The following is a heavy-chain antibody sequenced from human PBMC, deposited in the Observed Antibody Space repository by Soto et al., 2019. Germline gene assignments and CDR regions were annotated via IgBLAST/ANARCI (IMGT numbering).Heavy chain of an antibody. CDR2: IYWDDSK. J-gene: IGHJ4*02. CDR3: AKKGGGDYVLGY. CDR1: GFSLSTNGVG. Sequence: QITLKESGPPLVKPTQTLTLTCTFSGFSLSTNGVGVGWIRQPPGKALEWLARIYWDDSKHYSPSLKSRLTITKDTSRNQVVLTMTNMDPVDTATYYCAKKGGGDYVLGYWGQGTLVTVSS. D-gene: IGHD4-17*01. V-gene: IGHV2-5*02.